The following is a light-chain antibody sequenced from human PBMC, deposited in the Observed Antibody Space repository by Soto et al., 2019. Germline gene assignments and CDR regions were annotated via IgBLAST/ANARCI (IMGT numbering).Light chain of an antibody. CDR2: DVS. Sequence: QSALTQPASVSGSPGQSITISCTGTSSDVGGYKYVSWYQQYPGKAPKLMIYDVSNRPSGVSNRFSGSKSDNTASLTISGLQAEDEADYYCNSYTSSSTVLFGGGTKLTVL. V-gene: IGLV2-14*01. CDR3: NSYTSSSTVL. CDR1: SSDVGGYKY. J-gene: IGLJ2*01.